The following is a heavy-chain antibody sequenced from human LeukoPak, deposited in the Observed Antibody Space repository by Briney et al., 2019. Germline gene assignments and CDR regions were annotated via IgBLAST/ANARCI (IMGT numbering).Heavy chain of an antibody. D-gene: IGHD3-22*01. CDR1: GFTFSSYA. J-gene: IGHJ6*02. V-gene: IGHV3-23*01. CDR2: ISGSGGST. Sequence: GGSLRHSCAASGFTFSSYAMSWVRQAPGKGLEWVSAISGSGGSTYYADSVKGRFTISRDNSKNTLYLQMNSLRAEDTAVYYCAKFQDSSGYYLRYGMDVWGQGTTVTVSS. CDR3: AKFQDSSGYYLRYGMDV.